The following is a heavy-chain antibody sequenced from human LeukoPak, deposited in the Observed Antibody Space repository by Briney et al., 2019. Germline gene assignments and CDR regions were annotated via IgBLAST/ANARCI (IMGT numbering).Heavy chain of an antibody. CDR2: INHSGRT. V-gene: IGHV4-34*01. Sequence: SETLSLTCAVYGGSFSDYSWSWIRQSPGKGLERIGEINHSGRTYYNPSLKSRLTISVDTSNNQFSLKLTSVTAADTAVYYCARGLRFVRYFDLLLPHFDFWGQGTLVTVSS. J-gene: IGHJ4*02. D-gene: IGHD3-9*01. CDR1: GGSFSDYS. CDR3: ARGLRFVRYFDLLLPHFDF.